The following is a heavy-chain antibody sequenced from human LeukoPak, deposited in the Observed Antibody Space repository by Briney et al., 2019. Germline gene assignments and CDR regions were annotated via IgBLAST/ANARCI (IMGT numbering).Heavy chain of an antibody. CDR3: ARDFDSSGYSYYFDY. CDR1: GYTFTGYY. V-gene: IGHV1-2*02. Sequence: ASVKVSCKASGYTFTGYYMHWVRQAPGQGLEWMGWINPNSGGTNYAQKFQGRVTMTRDTSISTAYKELSRLRSDDTAVYYCARDFDSSGYSYYFDYWGQGTLVTVSS. J-gene: IGHJ4*02. D-gene: IGHD3-22*01. CDR2: INPNSGGT.